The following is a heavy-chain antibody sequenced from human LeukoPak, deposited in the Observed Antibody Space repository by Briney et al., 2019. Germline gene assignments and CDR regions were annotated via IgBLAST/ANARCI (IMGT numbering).Heavy chain of an antibody. CDR3: ARELAFGYSYGYGDH. Sequence: GGSLRLSCAASGFTFSDYNMRWIRQAPGKGLEWVSSISRSGSTKYYADSVKGRFTISRDNAKKSLYLQMNSLRAEDTAVYYCARELAFGYSYGYGDHWGQGTLVTVSS. CDR1: GFTFSDYN. CDR2: ISRSGSTK. J-gene: IGHJ4*02. V-gene: IGHV3-11*04. D-gene: IGHD5-18*01.